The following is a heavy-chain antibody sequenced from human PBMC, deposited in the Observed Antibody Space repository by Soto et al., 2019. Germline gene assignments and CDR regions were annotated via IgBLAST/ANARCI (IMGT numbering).Heavy chain of an antibody. V-gene: IGHV1-69*02. CDR3: ARVGYYYGMDV. CDR2: IIPILGIA. Sequence: QVQLVQSGAEVKKPGSSVKVSCKASGGTFSSYTISWVRQAPGQGLEWMGRIIPILGIANYAQKFQGRVTITSDKSTSTAYTELSSLRSEDTAVYYCARVGYYYGMDVWGQGTTVTVSS. J-gene: IGHJ6*02. CDR1: GGTFSSYT.